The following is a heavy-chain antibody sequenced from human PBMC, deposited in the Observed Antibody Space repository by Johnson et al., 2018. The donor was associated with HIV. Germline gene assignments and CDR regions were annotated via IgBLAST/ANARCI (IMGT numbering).Heavy chain of an antibody. D-gene: IGHD7-27*01. CDR2: FYRNGGSS. CDR3: ARDPTTQNSRLTGDFGAFDI. CDR1: GFTVDDYD. V-gene: IGHV3-20*04. Sequence: VQLVESGGGVVRPWGSLRLSCEASGFTVDDYDMSWVRQVPGKGLEWVSGFYRNGGSSGYAASVKGRFTISRDDAKNSLYLQMTSLTVEDTALYYCARDPTTQNSRLTGDFGAFDIWGQGTMVIVSS. J-gene: IGHJ3*02.